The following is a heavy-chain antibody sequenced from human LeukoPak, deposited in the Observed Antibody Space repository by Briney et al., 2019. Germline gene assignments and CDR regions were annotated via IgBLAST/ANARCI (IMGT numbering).Heavy chain of an antibody. V-gene: IGHV1-18*04. CDR1: GYTFTSYG. D-gene: IGHD3-10*01. CDR3: ARDGDYYGSGTVSDY. J-gene: IGHJ4*02. Sequence: ASVKDSCKASGYTFTSYGISWVRQAPGQGLEWMGWISAYNGNTNYAQKLQGRVTMTTDTSTSTAYMELRSLRSDDTAVYYCARDGDYYGSGTVSDYWGQGTLVTVSS. CDR2: ISAYNGNT.